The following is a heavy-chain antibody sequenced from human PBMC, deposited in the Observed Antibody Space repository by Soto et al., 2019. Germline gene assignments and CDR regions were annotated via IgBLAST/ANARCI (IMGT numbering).Heavy chain of an antibody. CDR3: AKAVYGSGIFDYYGMDV. CDR2: ISYDGSNK. CDR1: GFTFSSYA. V-gene: IGHV3-30*18. D-gene: IGHD3-10*01. J-gene: IGHJ6*02. Sequence: QVQLVESGGGVVQPGRSLRLSCAASGFTFSSYAMHWVRQAPGKGLEWVVVISYDGSNKYYADSVKDRFTISRDQSKNTVFLQMNSLRVEDTAVYYCAKAVYGSGIFDYYGMDVWGQGTTVTVSS.